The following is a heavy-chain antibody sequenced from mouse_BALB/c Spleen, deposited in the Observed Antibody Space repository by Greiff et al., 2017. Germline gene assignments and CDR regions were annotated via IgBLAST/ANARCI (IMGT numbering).Heavy chain of an antibody. CDR1: GYTFTNYW. Sequence: QVQLQQSGAELVRPGTSVKISCKASGYTFTNYWLGWVKQRPGHGLEWIGDIYPGGGYTNYNEKFKGKATLTADTSSSTAYMQLSSLTSEDSAVYFCARRDDGYYVGYWGQGTTLTVSS. D-gene: IGHD2-3*01. CDR2: IYPGGGYT. V-gene: IGHV1-63*02. CDR3: ARRDDGYYVGY. J-gene: IGHJ2*01.